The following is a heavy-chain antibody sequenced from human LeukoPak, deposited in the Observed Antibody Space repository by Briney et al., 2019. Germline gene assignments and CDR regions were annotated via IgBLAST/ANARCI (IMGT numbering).Heavy chain of an antibody. V-gene: IGHV4-30-2*01. J-gene: IGHJ2*01. D-gene: IGHD4-17*01. Sequence: SETLSLTCTVSGGSISSGGYYWSWIRQPPGKGLEWIGYIYHSGSTYYNPSLKSRVTISVDRSKNQFSLKLSSVTAADTAVYYCARYGEGDWYFDLWGRGTLVTVSS. CDR2: IYHSGST. CDR3: ARYGEGDWYFDL. CDR1: GGSISSGGYY.